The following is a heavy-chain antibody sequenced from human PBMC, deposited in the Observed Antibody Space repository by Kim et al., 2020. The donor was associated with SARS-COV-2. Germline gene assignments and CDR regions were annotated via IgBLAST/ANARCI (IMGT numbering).Heavy chain of an antibody. Sequence: SPPLHGRVTTAGDRSISTAYLQWSSLKASDTAMYYCARLLSGYNHAFDIWGQGTMVTVSS. V-gene: IGHV5-51*01. D-gene: IGHD1-20*01. J-gene: IGHJ3*02. CDR3: ARLLSGYNHAFDI.